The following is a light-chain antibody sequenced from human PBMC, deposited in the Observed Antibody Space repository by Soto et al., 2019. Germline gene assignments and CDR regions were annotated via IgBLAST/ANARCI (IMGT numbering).Light chain of an antibody. J-gene: IGLJ2*01. V-gene: IGLV1-47*01. Sequence: QSVLTQPPSASGTPGPRGTISCSGSSSDIGRKDTYWYQQFPGTAPKLLFFKNNQRPSGVPDRFSDSKSGTSASLAISGLRSEDEADYYCASWDDTLSGRLFGGGTKLTVL. CDR3: ASWDDTLSGRL. CDR2: KNN. CDR1: SSDIGRKD.